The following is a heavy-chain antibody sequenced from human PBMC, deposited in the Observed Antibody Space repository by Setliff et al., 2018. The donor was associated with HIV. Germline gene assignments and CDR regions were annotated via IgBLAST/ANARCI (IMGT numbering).Heavy chain of an antibody. J-gene: IGHJ4*02. CDR3: ARGKGGIDGPVEFDN. Sequence: SETLSLTCAVYGGSFSGYYWSWIRQPPGKGLEWIGEINHSGDTHYNPSLKRRVTISEDTSKSQLSMKLTSVAAADTAIYYCARGKGGIDGPVEFDNWGQGTPVTVSS. CDR1: GGSFSGYY. V-gene: IGHV4-34*01. D-gene: IGHD1-1*01. CDR2: INHSGDT.